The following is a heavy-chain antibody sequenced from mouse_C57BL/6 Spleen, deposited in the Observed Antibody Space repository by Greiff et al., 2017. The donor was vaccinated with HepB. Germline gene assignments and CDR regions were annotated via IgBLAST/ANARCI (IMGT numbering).Heavy chain of an antibody. CDR1: GYAFSSYW. J-gene: IGHJ1*03. CDR3: ARNGDYDYDVASPYWYFDV. Sequence: QVQLKQSGAELVKPGASVKISCKASGYAFSSYWMNWVKQRPGKGLEWIGQIYPGDGDTNYNGKFKGKATLTADKSSSTAYMQLSSLTSEDSAVYFCARNGDYDYDVASPYWYFDVWGTGTTVTVSS. V-gene: IGHV1-80*01. D-gene: IGHD2-4*01. CDR2: IYPGDGDT.